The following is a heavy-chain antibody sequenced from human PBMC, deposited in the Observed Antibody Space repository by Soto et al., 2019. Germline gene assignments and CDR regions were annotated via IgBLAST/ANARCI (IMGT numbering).Heavy chain of an antibody. V-gene: IGHV1-8*01. J-gene: IGHJ5*02. Sequence: GASVKVSCKASGYTFTSYDINWVRQATGQGLEWMGWMNPNSGNTGYAQKFQGRVTMTRNTSISTAYMELSSLRSEDTAVYHCARGSDERRQRVRGWFDPWCQRPLRTVSS. CDR1: GYTFTSYD. D-gene: IGHD6-6*01. CDR2: MNPNSGNT. CDR3: ARGSDERRQRVRGWFDP.